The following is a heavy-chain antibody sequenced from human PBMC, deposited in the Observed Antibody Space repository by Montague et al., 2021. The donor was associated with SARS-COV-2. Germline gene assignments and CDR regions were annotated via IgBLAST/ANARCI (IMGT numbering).Heavy chain of an antibody. CDR1: GFTFSSHA. Sequence: SLRLSCAASGFTFSSHAMSWVRQAPGRGLEWVSGIGDSGDSTYYADSVKGRFTISRDNSNNMLYLQMISLRVEDTAAYYCARHFQSGSYGAYYYYGMDVWGQGILVTVSS. CDR2: IGDSGDST. V-gene: IGHV3-23*01. D-gene: IGHD1-26*01. CDR3: ARHFQSGSYGAYYYYGMDV. J-gene: IGHJ6*02.